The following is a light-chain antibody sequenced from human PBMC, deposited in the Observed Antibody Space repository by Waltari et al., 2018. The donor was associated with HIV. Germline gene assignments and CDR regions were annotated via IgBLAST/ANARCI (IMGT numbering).Light chain of an antibody. CDR1: SSNIGAGYD. J-gene: IGLJ3*02. CDR3: QSYDSTLSGSDWV. CDR2: GNS. V-gene: IGLV1-40*01. Sequence: QSVLTQPPSVSGAPGQRVTISCTGSSSNIGAGYDVHWYQQLPGTAPKLLIYGNSHRASWVPDRFSGSKSDTSASLAITGLQSEDEADYYCQSYDSTLSGSDWVFGGGTKLTVL.